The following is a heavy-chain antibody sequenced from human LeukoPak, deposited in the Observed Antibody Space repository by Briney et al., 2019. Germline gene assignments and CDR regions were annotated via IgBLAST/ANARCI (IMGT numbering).Heavy chain of an antibody. V-gene: IGHV4-61*02. CDR3: ARDPGGRSSSGNYFDY. D-gene: IGHD6-6*01. CDR2: IYTSGST. CDR1: GGSISSGSYY. Sequence: PSETLSLTCTVSGGSISSGSYYWSWIRQPAGTGLEWIGRIYTSGSTNYNPSLKSRVTISVDTSKNQFSLKLSSVTAADTAVYYCARDPGGRSSSGNYFDYWGQGTLVTVSS. J-gene: IGHJ4*02.